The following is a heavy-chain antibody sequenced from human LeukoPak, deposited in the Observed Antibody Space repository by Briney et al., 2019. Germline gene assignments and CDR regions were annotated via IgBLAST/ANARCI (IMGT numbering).Heavy chain of an antibody. CDR3: ASLSYGDSFDY. CDR1: GYTFTSYD. Sequence: GASVKVSCKASGYTFTSYDINWVRQAPGQGLEWLGIIIPSGGHTNYARKFQGRVNIIRDTSTTTVYMELSGLRSEDTAVYYCASLSYGDSFDYWGRGTLLTVSS. CDR2: IIPSGGHT. V-gene: IGHV1-46*01. J-gene: IGHJ4*02. D-gene: IGHD4-17*01.